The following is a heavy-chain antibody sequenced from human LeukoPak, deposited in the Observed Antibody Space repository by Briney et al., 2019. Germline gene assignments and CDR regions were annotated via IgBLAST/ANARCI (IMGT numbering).Heavy chain of an antibody. Sequence: SVKVSCKASGYTFTGYYMHWVRQAPGQGLEWMGGIIPIFGTANYAQKFQGRVTITTDESTSTAYMELSSLRSEDTAVYYCARAYYDSSGLPFDYWGQGTLVTVSS. CDR1: GYTFTGYY. CDR2: IIPIFGTA. D-gene: IGHD3-22*01. J-gene: IGHJ4*02. CDR3: ARAYYDSSGLPFDY. V-gene: IGHV1-69*05.